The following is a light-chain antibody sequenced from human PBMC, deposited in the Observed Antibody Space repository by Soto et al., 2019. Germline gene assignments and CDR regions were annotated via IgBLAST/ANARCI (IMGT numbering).Light chain of an antibody. J-gene: IGLJ1*01. Sequence: QSALTQPASVSGSPGQSIIISCTGISRSVDSYDFVFWYQQHPGKAPKLIIYEGTQRTSGVSNRFSGSKSDNAASLTSSELQAEDESDYCGCSSVKVFSTGTKLAVL. CDR1: SRSVDSYDF. CDR3: CSSVKV. V-gene: IGLV2-23*01. CDR2: EGT.